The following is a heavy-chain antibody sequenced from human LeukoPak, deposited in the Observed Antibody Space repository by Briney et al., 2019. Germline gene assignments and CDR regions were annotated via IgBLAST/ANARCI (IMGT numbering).Heavy chain of an antibody. D-gene: IGHD5-24*01. CDR3: ARDYKYAFDN. CDR1: GFTFRDYS. Sequence: GGSLRLSCAASGFTFRDYSMNGVRQATGKGLEWISYIGIDSGNTNYADSVKGRFTISGDKAKNSLYLQMNSLRVEDTAVYYCARDYKYAFDNWGQGTLVTVSP. V-gene: IGHV3-48*01. CDR2: IGIDSGNT. J-gene: IGHJ4*02.